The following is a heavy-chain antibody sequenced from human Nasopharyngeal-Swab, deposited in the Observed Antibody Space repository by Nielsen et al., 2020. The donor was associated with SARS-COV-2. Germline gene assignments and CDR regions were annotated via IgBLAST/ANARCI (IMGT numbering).Heavy chain of an antibody. J-gene: IGHJ4*02. CDR3: ARGFDY. Sequence: SETLSLTCTVSGASLSSYYGSWIRQPPGKGLEWVAYSHYSGSTNYNPSLKSRVTMSVDTSKRQFSLMLTSVNAADTAVYYCARGFDYWGQGTLVTVSS. V-gene: IGHV4-59*08. CDR2: SHYSGST. CDR1: GASLSSYY.